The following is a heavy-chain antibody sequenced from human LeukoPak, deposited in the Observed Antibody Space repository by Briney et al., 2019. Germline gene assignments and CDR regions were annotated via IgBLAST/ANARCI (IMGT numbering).Heavy chain of an antibody. V-gene: IGHV1-2*02. D-gene: IGHD6-13*01. Sequence: ASVKVSCKASGYTFTSYYMHWVRQAPGQGLEWMGWINPNSGGTNYAQKFQGRVTMTRDTSIRTAYMELSSLTSDDTAIYYCARDLLQQHLVHHWFDPWGQGTLVTVSS. CDR1: GYTFTSYY. J-gene: IGHJ5*02. CDR2: INPNSGGT. CDR3: ARDLLQQHLVHHWFDP.